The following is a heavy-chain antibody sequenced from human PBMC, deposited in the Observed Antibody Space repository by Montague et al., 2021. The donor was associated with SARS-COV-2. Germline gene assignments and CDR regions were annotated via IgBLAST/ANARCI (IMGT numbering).Heavy chain of an antibody. CDR3: ARGRQHINMVVVVVTGGEYCFDF. V-gene: IGHV4-34*01. J-gene: IGHJ4*02. Sequence: SEILSLTCAVYDGSFSDYSWTWIRQPPGKGLEWIGEINHRGSTNYNPSLKSRVTISVDTSKNQFSLKMTSVTAADTAVYYCARGRQHINMVVVVVTGGEYCFDFWGRGTLVAVSS. D-gene: IGHD3-22*01. CDR2: INHRGST. CDR1: DGSFSDYS.